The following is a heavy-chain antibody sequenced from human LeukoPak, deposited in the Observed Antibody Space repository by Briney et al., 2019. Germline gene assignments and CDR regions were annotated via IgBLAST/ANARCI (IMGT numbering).Heavy chain of an antibody. V-gene: IGHV3-21*01. D-gene: IGHD5-12*01. CDR1: GVTLSSYS. CDR3: ARDLDVDIVATIEGGYYFDY. CDR2: ISSSSSYI. Sequence: GGSLRLSCAASGVTLSSYSMNWVRQAPGKGLEWVSSISSSSSYIYYADSVKGRFTISRDNAKNSLYLQMNSLRAEDTAVYYCARDLDVDIVATIEGGYYFDYWGQGTLVTVSS. J-gene: IGHJ4*02.